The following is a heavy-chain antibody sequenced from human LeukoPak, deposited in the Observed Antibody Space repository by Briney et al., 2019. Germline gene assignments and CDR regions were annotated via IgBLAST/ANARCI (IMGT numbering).Heavy chain of an antibody. Sequence: ASVKVSCKASGGTFSSYAISWVRQAPGQGLEWMGGIIPIFGTANYAQKFQGRVTITADESTSTAYMELSSLRSEDTAVYYCAQGSMVRGPNAPFDYWGQGTLVTVSS. CDR2: IIPIFGTA. CDR3: AQGSMVRGPNAPFDY. V-gene: IGHV1-69*13. CDR1: GGTFSSYA. D-gene: IGHD3-10*01. J-gene: IGHJ4*02.